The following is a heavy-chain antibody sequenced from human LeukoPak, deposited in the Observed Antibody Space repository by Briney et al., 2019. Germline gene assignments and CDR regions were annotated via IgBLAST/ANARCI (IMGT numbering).Heavy chain of an antibody. V-gene: IGHV4-61*02. Sequence: PSETLSLTCTVSGDSISSGDYYWSWIRQPAGKGLEWIGRISSSGSTNYNPSLKSRVTISVDTSKNQFSLKLSSVTAADTAVYYCARRKARRSWFDPWGQGTLVTISS. J-gene: IGHJ5*02. CDR1: GDSISSGDYY. CDR3: ARRKARRSWFDP. CDR2: ISSSGST.